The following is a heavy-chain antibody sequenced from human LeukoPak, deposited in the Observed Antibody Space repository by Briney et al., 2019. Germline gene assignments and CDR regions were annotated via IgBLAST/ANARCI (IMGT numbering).Heavy chain of an antibody. CDR2: ICDDGSNK. D-gene: IGHD6-19*01. Sequence: GGSLRLSCAASGFTFSSYAMHWVRQAPGRGREWGAVICDDGSNKYYADSVKGRFTISRDNSKNTLYLQMNSLRAEDTAVYYCARKYSSGWYDYWGQGTLVTVSS. V-gene: IGHV3-33*01. J-gene: IGHJ4*02. CDR1: GFTFSSYA. CDR3: ARKYSSGWYDY.